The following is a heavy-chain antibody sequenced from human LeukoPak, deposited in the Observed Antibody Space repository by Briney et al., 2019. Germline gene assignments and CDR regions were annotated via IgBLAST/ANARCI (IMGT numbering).Heavy chain of an antibody. CDR2: INPNSGGT. CDR1: GYTFTGYY. V-gene: IGHV1-2*02. Sequence: ASVKVSCKASGYTFTGYYMHWVRQAPGQGLEWMGWINPNSGGTNYAQKFQGRVTMTRDTSISTAYMELSRLRSDDTAVYYCAREETHCSSTSCSLDLWGRGTLVTVSS. CDR3: AREETHCSSTSCSLDL. J-gene: IGHJ2*01. D-gene: IGHD2-2*01.